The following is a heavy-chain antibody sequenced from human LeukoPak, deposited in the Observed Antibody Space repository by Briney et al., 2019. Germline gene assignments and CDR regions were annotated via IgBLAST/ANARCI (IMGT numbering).Heavy chain of an antibody. Sequence: SVKVSCKASGGTFSRYAVSWVRQAPGQGLEWIGGLIPILSTPDYAQKFQGRVTINADESTTTVYMDLSGLRSEDTAVYYCARDEGGAAAVHHGHYGMDVWGQGTTVTVSS. D-gene: IGHD6-13*01. J-gene: IGHJ6*02. CDR3: ARDEGGAAAVHHGHYGMDV. CDR2: LIPILSTP. CDR1: GGTFSRYA. V-gene: IGHV1-69*13.